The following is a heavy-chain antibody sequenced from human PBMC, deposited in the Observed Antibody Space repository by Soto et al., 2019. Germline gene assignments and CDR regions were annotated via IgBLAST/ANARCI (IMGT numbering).Heavy chain of an antibody. Sequence: EVQLVESGGGLVQPGGSLRLSCAASGFTFSSYSMNGVRQAPGKGLEWVSYISSSSSTIYYADSVKGRFTISRDNAKNSLYLQMNSLRAEDTAVYYCARHPERIAEIGWFDPWGQGILVTVSS. V-gene: IGHV3-48*01. CDR3: ARHPERIAEIGWFDP. CDR2: ISSSSSTI. CDR1: GFTFSSYS. D-gene: IGHD6-13*01. J-gene: IGHJ5*02.